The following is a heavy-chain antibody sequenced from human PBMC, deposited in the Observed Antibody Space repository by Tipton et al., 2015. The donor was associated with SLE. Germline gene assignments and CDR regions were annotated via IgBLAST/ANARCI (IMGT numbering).Heavy chain of an antibody. CDR2: ISETSYT. CDR1: GYSVSSGYY. J-gene: IGHJ4*02. Sequence: LSLTCTVSGYSVSSGYYWGWIRQPPGKGLEWVSSISETSYTNYADSVRGRLTISRDNAKNTLYLQMNSLRVEDTAVYYCAAGNRYTSGGWGQGTLVTVSS. D-gene: IGHD3-16*02. V-gene: IGHV3-11*06. CDR3: AAGNRYTSGG.